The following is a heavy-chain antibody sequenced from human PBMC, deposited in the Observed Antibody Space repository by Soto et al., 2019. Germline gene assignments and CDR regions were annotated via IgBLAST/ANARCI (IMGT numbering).Heavy chain of an antibody. CDR1: GGSISSNNW. V-gene: IGHV4-4*02. CDR3: ARAKYYDFWSGSPHLYGMDV. J-gene: IGHJ6*02. D-gene: IGHD3-3*01. CDR2: IYHSGST. Sequence: SETLSLTCAVSGGSISSNNWWSWVRQPPRKGLEWIGEIYHSGSTNYNPSLKSRVIISVDKSKNQFSLMLSSVTAADSAVYYCARAKYYDFWSGSPHLYGMDVWGQGTTVTVSS.